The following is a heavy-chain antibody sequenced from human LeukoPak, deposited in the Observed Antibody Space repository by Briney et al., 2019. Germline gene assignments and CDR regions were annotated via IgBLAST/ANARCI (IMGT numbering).Heavy chain of an antibody. CDR2: IIPIFGTT. Sequence: SVKVSCKASGGTFSSYAISWVRQAPGQGLEWMGRIIPIFGTTIYAQKFQGRVTITTDESTSTAYMEVSSLRSEDTAVHYCARGDDYSNYVLGYWGQGTLVTVSS. J-gene: IGHJ4*02. CDR1: GGTFSSYA. V-gene: IGHV1-69*05. CDR3: ARGDDYSNYVLGY. D-gene: IGHD4-11*01.